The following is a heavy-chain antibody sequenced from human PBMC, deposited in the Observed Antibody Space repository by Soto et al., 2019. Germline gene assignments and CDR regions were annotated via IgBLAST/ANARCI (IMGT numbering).Heavy chain of an antibody. CDR2: ISYDGSDK. Sequence: QVQLVESGGGVVQPGRSLRLSCAASGFTFSSYGMHWVRQAPGKGLEWVAVISYDGSDKYYADSVKGRFTISRDNXNNTLYLQMDSLRAEDTAVYYCAQGVVVATTYCQHWGQGTLVTVSS. D-gene: IGHD2-15*01. J-gene: IGHJ1*01. CDR1: GFTFSSYG. V-gene: IGHV3-30*18. CDR3: AQGVVVATTYCQH.